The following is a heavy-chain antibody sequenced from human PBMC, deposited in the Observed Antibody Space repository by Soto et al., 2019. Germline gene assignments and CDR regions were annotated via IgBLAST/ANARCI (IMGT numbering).Heavy chain of an antibody. CDR1: GGTFSSYA. CDR3: ARDVAVAGTEDG. D-gene: IGHD6-19*01. Sequence: QVQLVQSGAEVKKPGSSVKVSCKASGGTFSSYAISWVRQAPGQGLEWMGGIISIIGTANYAQKFQGRVTITADESTSTAYMELSSLRSEDTAVDYCARDVAVAGTEDGWGQGTLVTVSS. J-gene: IGHJ4*02. V-gene: IGHV1-69*01. CDR2: IISIIGTA.